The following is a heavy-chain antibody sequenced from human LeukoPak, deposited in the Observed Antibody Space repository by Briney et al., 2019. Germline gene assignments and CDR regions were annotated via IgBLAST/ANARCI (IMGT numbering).Heavy chain of an antibody. V-gene: IGHV3-7*01. CDR2: INQDGSEK. Sequence: GGSLRLSCAASKFTFSNYWMTWVRQAPGKGLEWVANINQDGSEKYYVDFVKGRFTISRDNDKDSLYLQMNSLGAEETAVYYCARDTGTTGYDLFDPWGQGTLVTVSS. J-gene: IGHJ5*02. D-gene: IGHD5-12*01. CDR1: KFTFSNYW. CDR3: ARDTGTTGYDLFDP.